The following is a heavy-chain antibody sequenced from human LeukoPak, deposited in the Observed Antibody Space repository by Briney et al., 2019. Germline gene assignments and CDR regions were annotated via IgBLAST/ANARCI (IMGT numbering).Heavy chain of an antibody. CDR3: ARDKDSGSYFYFDY. J-gene: IGHJ4*02. Sequence: GGSLRLSCAASGFTFSDYYMSWIRQAPGKGLEWVSYISSSSSTIYYADSVKGRFTISRDNAKNSLYLQMNSLRAEDTAVYYCARDKDSGSYFYFDYWGQGTLVTVSS. CDR2: ISSSSSTI. CDR1: GFTFSDYY. V-gene: IGHV3-11*01. D-gene: IGHD1-26*01.